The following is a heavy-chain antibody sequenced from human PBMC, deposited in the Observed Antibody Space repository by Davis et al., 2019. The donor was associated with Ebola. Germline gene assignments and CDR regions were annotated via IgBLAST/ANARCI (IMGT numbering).Heavy chain of an antibody. CDR1: GYTFTTYT. CDR2: INAYNGNT. D-gene: IGHD2-21*01. CDR3: AIGGVAYSDFDY. Sequence: AASVTVSCKASGYTFTTYTVHWVRQAPGQRLEWMGWINAYNGNTNYAQKLQGRVTMTRENSMSTAYMELSSLRSEDTAVYFCAIGGVAYSDFDYWGQGTLVAVSS. J-gene: IGHJ4*02. V-gene: IGHV1-3*01.